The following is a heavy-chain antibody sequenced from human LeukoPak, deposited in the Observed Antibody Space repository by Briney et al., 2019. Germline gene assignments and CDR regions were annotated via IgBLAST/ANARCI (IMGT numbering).Heavy chain of an antibody. D-gene: IGHD2-21*02. Sequence: ASVKVSCKASGGTFSSYAISWVRQAPGQGLEWMGGIIPIFGTANYAQKFQGRVTITADKSTSTAYMELSSLRSEDTAVYYCAREGRVSDPREYYYYMDVWGKGTTVTVSS. CDR1: GGTFSSYA. CDR3: AREGRVSDPREYYYYMDV. CDR2: IIPIFGTA. J-gene: IGHJ6*03. V-gene: IGHV1-69*06.